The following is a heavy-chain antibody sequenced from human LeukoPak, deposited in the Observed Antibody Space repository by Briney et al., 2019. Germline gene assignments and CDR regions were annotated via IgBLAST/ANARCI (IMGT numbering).Heavy chain of an antibody. D-gene: IGHD2-2*01. CDR3: ARGLQLPNYYYGMDV. CDR1: RCTLSRYA. J-gene: IGHJ6*02. V-gene: IGHV1-69*04. Sequence: ASLKLSCKPSRCTLSRYAISCVRQAPGQGLEWRGRIIPILGIANYAQKFQGRVTITADKSTSTAYMELSNLRSEDTAVYYCARGLQLPNYYYGMDVWGQGTTVTVSS. CDR2: IIPILGIA.